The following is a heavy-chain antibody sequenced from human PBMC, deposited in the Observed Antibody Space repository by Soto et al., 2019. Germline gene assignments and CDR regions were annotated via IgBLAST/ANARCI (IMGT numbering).Heavy chain of an antibody. J-gene: IGHJ6*02. Sequence: SVTLSVTCPFAGDYRKSSHSLNWVRQPPGKGQAWIGEIYHSGSTNYNPSLKSRVTISVDKSKNQFSLKLSSVTAADTAVYYCARVPDGPVKYYYYYYYVMAGWGHGPKVTFSS. CDR1: GDYRKSSHS. CDR3: ARVPDGPVKYYYYYYYVMAG. CDR2: IYHSGST. V-gene: IGHV4-4*02. D-gene: IGHD3-10*01.